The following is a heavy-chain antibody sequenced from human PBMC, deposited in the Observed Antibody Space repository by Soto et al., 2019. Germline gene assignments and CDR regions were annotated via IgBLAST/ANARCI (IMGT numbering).Heavy chain of an antibody. V-gene: IGHV1-18*04. D-gene: IGHD2-15*01. CDR1: GYTFTNSG. J-gene: IGHJ4*02. CDR3: ARGPAGGLRGGVSY. CDR2: ISAYNGDT. Sequence: QVQLVQSGGEVKKPGASVQVSCKTSGYTFTNSGIPWVRQAPGQGRKWMGWISAYNGDTNYAQKFQGRLIMTTDTSTTTAYMELRSLRSDDTDVYYCARGPAGGLRGGVSYWGQGTMVTVSS.